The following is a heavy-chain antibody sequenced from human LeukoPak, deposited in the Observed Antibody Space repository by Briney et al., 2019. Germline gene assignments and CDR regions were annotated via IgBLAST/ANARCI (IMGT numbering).Heavy chain of an antibody. Sequence: GGSLRLSCAASKFIFSEYAMDWVRQAPGKGLEWVAAIGASGSSTYYAASVEGRFTISRDNSKETLYLQMDSLRADDTAVYFCAKSPYYDSSGDAFEIWGQGTLVTVSS. CDR1: KFIFSEYA. V-gene: IGHV3-23*01. CDR2: IGASGSST. CDR3: AKSPYYDSSGDAFEI. D-gene: IGHD3-22*01. J-gene: IGHJ3*02.